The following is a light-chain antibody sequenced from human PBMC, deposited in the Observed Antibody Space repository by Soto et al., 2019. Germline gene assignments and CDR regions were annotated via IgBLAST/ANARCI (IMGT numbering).Light chain of an antibody. CDR1: SSEVGGYNY. CDR3: SSYTSSSTV. V-gene: IGLV2-14*01. J-gene: IGLJ3*02. Sequence: QSALNQPASVSGSPGQSITISCTGTSSEVGGYNYVSWYQQHPGKAPKLMIYDVSNRPSGVSNRFSGSKSGNTASLTISGRQAEDEADYYCSSYTSSSTVFGGGTKLTVL. CDR2: DVS.